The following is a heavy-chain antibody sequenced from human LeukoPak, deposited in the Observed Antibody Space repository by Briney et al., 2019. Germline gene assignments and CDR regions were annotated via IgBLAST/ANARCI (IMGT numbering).Heavy chain of an antibody. CDR1: GFSVSSKY. CDR2: IKQDGSEK. D-gene: IGHD3-22*01. V-gene: IGHV3-7*01. CDR3: ARGPSYYYDSSGYYLIDY. Sequence: GGSLRLSCAASGFSVSSKYMNWVRQAPGKGLEWVANIKQDGSEKYYVDSVKGRFTISRDNSKNTLYLQMNSLRAEDTAVYYCARGPSYYYDSSGYYLIDYWGQGTLVTVSS. J-gene: IGHJ4*02.